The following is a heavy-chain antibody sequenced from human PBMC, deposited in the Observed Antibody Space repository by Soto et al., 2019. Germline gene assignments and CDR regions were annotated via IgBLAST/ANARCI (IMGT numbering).Heavy chain of an antibody. J-gene: IGHJ4*02. Sequence: ASVKVSCKASGYTFTGYYMHWVRQAPGQGLEWMGWINPNSGGTNYAQKFQGWVTMTRDTSISTAYMELSRLRSDDTAVYYCARDEMGGTSLHGFDYWGQGTLVTVS. CDR1: GYTFTGYY. V-gene: IGHV1-2*04. D-gene: IGHD1-26*01. CDR3: ARDEMGGTSLHGFDY. CDR2: INPNSGGT.